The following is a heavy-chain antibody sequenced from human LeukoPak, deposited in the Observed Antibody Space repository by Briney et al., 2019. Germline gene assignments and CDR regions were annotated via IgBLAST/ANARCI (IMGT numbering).Heavy chain of an antibody. CDR3: TKNQYSGTIITPLDPFDV. CDR2: IDPNTGGT. Sequence: ASVTVTCKASGYTFTRYYIHWLRQAPGQGIEWMGWIDPNTGGTNFAQKFQGRITMTRDTSINTVYMELNRLRSDDTAVYYCTKNQYSGTIITPLDPFDVWGQGTMVTVSS. V-gene: IGHV1-2*02. J-gene: IGHJ3*01. D-gene: IGHD3-10*01. CDR1: GYTFTRYY.